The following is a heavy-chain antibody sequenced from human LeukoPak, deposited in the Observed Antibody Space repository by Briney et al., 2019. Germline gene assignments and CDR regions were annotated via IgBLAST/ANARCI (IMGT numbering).Heavy chain of an antibody. D-gene: IGHD5-24*01. V-gene: IGHV3-7*01. CDR3: ARDAYKDRYFDY. Sequence: HPGGSLRLSCAASGFTFSRYWMSWVRQAPGKGLEWVANIKQDGSEKYYVDSVKGRFTISRDNAKNSLYLQMNSLRAEDTAVYHCARDAYKDRYFDYWGQGTLVTVSS. J-gene: IGHJ4*02. CDR2: IKQDGSEK. CDR1: GFTFSRYW.